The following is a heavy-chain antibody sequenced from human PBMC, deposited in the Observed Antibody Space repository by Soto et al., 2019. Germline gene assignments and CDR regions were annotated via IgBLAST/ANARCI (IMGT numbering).Heavy chain of an antibody. D-gene: IGHD2-21*01. CDR3: AKDGIAYCTYFGS. Sequence: QVQLVESGGGVVQPGRSLRLACAASGFTFSTYGMHWVRQAPGKGLEWVAVISSDGSNKNYADSVKGRFTISRDNSKNTLHLQMNSLRPEDTAVYYCAKDGIAYCTYFGSWGQGTLVTVSS. CDR1: GFTFSTYG. V-gene: IGHV3-30*18. CDR2: ISSDGSNK. J-gene: IGHJ4*02.